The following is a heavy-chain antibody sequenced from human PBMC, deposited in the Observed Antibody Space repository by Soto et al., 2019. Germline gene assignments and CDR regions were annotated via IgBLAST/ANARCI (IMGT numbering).Heavy chain of an antibody. CDR2: INPDYGGA. V-gene: IGHV1-2*02. CDR3: ARDVGGTSSYLGY. J-gene: IGHJ4*02. Sequence: QVQLVQSGAEVKKPGASVKVSCKASGYTFTGYYIHWVRQAPGQGLEWMGWINPDYGGANYGEKWHGRVTMTIDPSINTAYMELSRLRSDDTAVYYCARDVGGTSSYLGYWGQGTRVTVSS. D-gene: IGHD3-16*01. CDR1: GYTFTGYY.